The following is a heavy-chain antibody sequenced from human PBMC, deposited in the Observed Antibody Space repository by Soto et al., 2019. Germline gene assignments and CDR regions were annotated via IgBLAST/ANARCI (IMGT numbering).Heavy chain of an antibody. J-gene: IGHJ4*02. Sequence: QLQLQESGPGLVKPSETLSLTCTVSGGSISSSSYYWGWIRQPPGKGLEWIGSIYYSGSTYYNPSLKSRVTISVDTSKNQFSLKLSSVTAADTAVYYCARHCGHIFFDYWGQGTLVTVSS. D-gene: IGHD5-12*01. V-gene: IGHV4-39*01. CDR1: GGSISSSSYY. CDR2: IYYSGST. CDR3: ARHCGHIFFDY.